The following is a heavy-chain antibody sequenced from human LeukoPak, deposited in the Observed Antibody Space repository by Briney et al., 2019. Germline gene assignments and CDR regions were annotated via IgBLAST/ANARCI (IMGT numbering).Heavy chain of an antibody. D-gene: IGHD3-10*01. CDR1: GGSISNYY. CDR3: ARFPDGSGSYWGPNQISYYYYGMDV. J-gene: IGHJ6*02. V-gene: IGHV4-59*08. Sequence: PSETLSLTCTVSGGSISNYYWSWIRQPPGKGLEWIGYLYYSGSTNYNPSLKSRVTISVDTSKNQFSLKLSSVTAADTAVYYCARFPDGSGSYWGPNQISYYYYGMDVWGQGTTVTVSS. CDR2: LYYSGST.